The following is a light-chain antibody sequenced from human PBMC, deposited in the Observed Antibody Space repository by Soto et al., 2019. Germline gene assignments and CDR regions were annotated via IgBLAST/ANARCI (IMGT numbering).Light chain of an antibody. Sequence: VLTQSPGTLSLSPGERATLSCRASQSLTNSFIAWYQQKPGQAPRLLIYGASSRATGIPDRFSGSGSGTDFSLTISRLEPEDFAVYYCQQYGSSPLTFGRGTKVDIK. J-gene: IGKJ4*01. CDR3: QQYGSSPLT. V-gene: IGKV3-20*01. CDR1: QSLTNSF. CDR2: GAS.